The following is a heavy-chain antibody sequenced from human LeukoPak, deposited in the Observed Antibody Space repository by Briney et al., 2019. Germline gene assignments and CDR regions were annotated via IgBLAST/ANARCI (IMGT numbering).Heavy chain of an antibody. CDR2: IIPIFGTA. V-gene: IGHV1-69*13. CDR3: ARAYAKSYYGSGSYPNWFDP. J-gene: IGHJ5*02. CDR1: GGTFSSYA. D-gene: IGHD3-10*01. Sequence: VASVKVSCKASGGTFSSYAISWVRQAPGQGLEWMGGIIPIFGTANYAQKFQGRVTITADESTSTAYMELSSLRSEDTAVYYCARAYAKSYYGSGSYPNWFDPWGQGTLVTVSS.